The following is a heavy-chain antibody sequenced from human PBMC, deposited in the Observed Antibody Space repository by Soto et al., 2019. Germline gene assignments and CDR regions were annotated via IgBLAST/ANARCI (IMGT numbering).Heavy chain of an antibody. V-gene: IGHV4-4*02. CDR3: VRGNDNYDFWNNWSLDP. CDR1: GGSINNNFW. J-gene: IGHJ5*02. Sequence: SETLSLTCAVSGGSINNNFWSLVRQPPGKGLEWIGEIYQTGSINYNPSLRSRVTISVDKSKNQLSLKVDSVTAADTAFYYCVRGNDNYDFWNNWSLDPWGQGTLVTVSS. CDR2: IYQTGSI. D-gene: IGHD3-3*01.